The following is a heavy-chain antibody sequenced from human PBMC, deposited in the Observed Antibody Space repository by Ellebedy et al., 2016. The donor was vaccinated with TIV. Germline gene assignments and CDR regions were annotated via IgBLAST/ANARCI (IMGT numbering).Heavy chain of an antibody. CDR3: ARDFGSDSTGYYGLDV. Sequence: GGSLRLSCTASGFTLNNYWMTWVRQAPGKGLEWVSVIFSGGITYYADSVKGRFTISRDNSKNTLFLQMNSLRAEDTAVYHCARDFGSDSTGYYGLDVWGQGTTVTVSS. CDR1: GFTLNNYW. D-gene: IGHD3-22*01. J-gene: IGHJ6*02. V-gene: IGHV3-53*01. CDR2: IFSGGIT.